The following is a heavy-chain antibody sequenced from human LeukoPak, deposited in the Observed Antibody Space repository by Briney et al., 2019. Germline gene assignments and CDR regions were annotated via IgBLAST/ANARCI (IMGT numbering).Heavy chain of an antibody. D-gene: IGHD2-21*02. CDR3: ARGGAYCGGDCYSGFDY. CDR2: INHSGST. Sequence: SETLSLTCAVYGGSFSGYYWSWIRQPPGKGLEWIGEINHSGSTNYNPSLKSRVTISVDTPKNQFSLKLSSVTAADTAVYYCARGGAYCGGDCYSGFDYWGQGTLVTVSS. J-gene: IGHJ4*02. CDR1: GGSFSGYY. V-gene: IGHV4-34*01.